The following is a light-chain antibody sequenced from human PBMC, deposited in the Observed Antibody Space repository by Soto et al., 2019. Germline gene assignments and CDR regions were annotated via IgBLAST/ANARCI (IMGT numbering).Light chain of an antibody. CDR3: QQSYSTPTPPT. J-gene: IGKJ2*01. CDR2: AAS. CDR1: QSITTH. Sequence: DIQMTQSPSSLSASVGDRVTMTCRASQSITTHVNWYQQKPGKAPKLLIYAASILQSGVPSRLSGSGSGTDFTLTISSLQPEDFATYFCQQSYSTPTPPTFGQGTKVEIK. V-gene: IGKV1-39*01.